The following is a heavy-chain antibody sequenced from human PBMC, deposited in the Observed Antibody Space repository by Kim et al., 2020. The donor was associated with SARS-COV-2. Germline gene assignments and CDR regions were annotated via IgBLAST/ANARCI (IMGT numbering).Heavy chain of an antibody. CDR2: MNPNSGNT. J-gene: IGHJ4*02. V-gene: IGHV1-8*01. CDR3: ARSLTMIGGEFDY. D-gene: IGHD3-22*01. CDR1: GYTFTSYD. Sequence: ASVKVSCKASGYTFTSYDINWVRQATGQGLEWMGWMNPNSGNTGYAQKFQGRVTMTRNTSISTAYMELSSLRSEDTAVYYCARSLTMIGGEFDYWGQGTLVTVSS.